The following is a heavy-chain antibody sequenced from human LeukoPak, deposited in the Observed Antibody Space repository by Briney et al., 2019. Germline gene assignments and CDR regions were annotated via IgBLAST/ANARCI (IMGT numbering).Heavy chain of an antibody. CDR3: ARQTHHWIAAADYFDY. J-gene: IGHJ4*02. D-gene: IGHD6-13*01. Sequence: GGSLRLSCAASGFTLSSYGMHWVRQAPGKGLEWVSSISGSNSYIYYADSMKGRFTISRDNAKNSLYLQMNSLRAEDTAVYYCARQTHHWIAAADYFDYWGQGTLVTVSS. CDR2: ISGSNSYI. V-gene: IGHV3-21*04. CDR1: GFTLSSYG.